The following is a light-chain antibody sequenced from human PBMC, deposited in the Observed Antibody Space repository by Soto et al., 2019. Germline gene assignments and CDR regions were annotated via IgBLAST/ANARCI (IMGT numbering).Light chain of an antibody. Sequence: IVLTQSPGTLSLSPGERATLSCRASQSVSTLYMTWYQQKPGQAPRLLIYSAHTRAAGIPDRVSGTGSVTDFTLTISRLDPEDFALYYCLHSRDSVSTFGPGTKVDIK. CDR2: SAH. CDR1: QSVSTLY. V-gene: IGKV3-20*01. J-gene: IGKJ3*01. CDR3: LHSRDSVST.